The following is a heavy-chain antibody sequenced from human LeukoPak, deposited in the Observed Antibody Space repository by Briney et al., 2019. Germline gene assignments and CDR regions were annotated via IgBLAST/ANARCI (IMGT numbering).Heavy chain of an antibody. D-gene: IGHD2-2*01. CDR1: GGSISSYY. Sequence: PSETLSLTCTVSGGSISSYYWSWIRQPPGKGLEWIGYIYYSGSTNYNPSLKSRVTISVDTSKNQFSLKLSSVTAADTAVYYCARDYSPGPAAMGVAFDIWGQGTMVTVSS. J-gene: IGHJ3*02. V-gene: IGHV4-59*12. CDR2: IYYSGST. CDR3: ARDYSPGPAAMGVAFDI.